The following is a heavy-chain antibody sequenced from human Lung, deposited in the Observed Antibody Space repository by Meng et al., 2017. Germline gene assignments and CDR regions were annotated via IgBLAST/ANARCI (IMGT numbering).Heavy chain of an antibody. V-gene: IGHV1-3*01. J-gene: IGHJ4*02. CDR1: GYTFTSYA. CDR2: IDAANGNT. Sequence: QVQLVQSGAEVKQPGASVKVSCKASGYTFTSYAMHWVRQAPGQRLEWMGWIDAANGNTKYPQKFQGRVTITRDTSASTVFMELSSLISEDTAVYYCAREADGATFDYWGQGTLVTVSS. CDR3: AREADGATFDY. D-gene: IGHD1-26*01.